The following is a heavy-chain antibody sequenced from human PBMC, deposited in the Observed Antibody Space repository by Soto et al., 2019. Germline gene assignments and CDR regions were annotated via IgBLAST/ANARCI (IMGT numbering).Heavy chain of an antibody. D-gene: IGHD3-3*01. CDR3: ARAQTIFGIITVXDY. V-gene: IGHV4-31*03. CDR1: GGSINSSVYY. CDR2: IYYSGST. J-gene: IGHJ4*02. Sequence: LSLTCTVSGGSINSSVYYWSWIRQHPGKGLEWIGYIYYSGSTYYNPSLKSRVTVSIDTSKNQFSLKLSSVTAADTAVYYCARAQTIFGIITVXDYWGQATLVTXSX.